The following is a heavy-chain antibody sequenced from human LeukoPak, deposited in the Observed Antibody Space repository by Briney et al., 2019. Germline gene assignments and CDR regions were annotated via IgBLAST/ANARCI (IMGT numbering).Heavy chain of an antibody. V-gene: IGHV3-23*01. CDR2: ITGNGGDT. CDR3: AKGSSSSRPYYFDY. Sequence: GGALRLSCGASWITLYSYAKSLGRQTPGEGLEWGSAITGNGGDTYSADSVKGRLTISRDNSKNTLYLQMDSLRAEDAAVYYCAKGSSSSRPYYFDYWGQGTLVTVSS. CDR1: WITLYSYA. D-gene: IGHD6-6*01. J-gene: IGHJ4*02.